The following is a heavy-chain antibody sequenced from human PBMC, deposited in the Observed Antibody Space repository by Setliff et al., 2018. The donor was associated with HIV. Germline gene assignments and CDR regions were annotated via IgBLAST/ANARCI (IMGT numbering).Heavy chain of an antibody. V-gene: IGHV3-48*01. D-gene: IGHD3-22*01. CDR2: INPAGITM. Sequence: PGGSLRLSCVGSGFSFSSRGMIWVRQAPGRGLEWLEYINPAGITMYYADSVRGRFTISRDNAQTSLYLQINSLRAEDTATYYCAKVGLYDSFGYANGLPDAFDTWGQGTMVTVSS. CDR3: AKVGLYDSFGYANGLPDAFDT. CDR1: GFSFSSRG. J-gene: IGHJ3*02.